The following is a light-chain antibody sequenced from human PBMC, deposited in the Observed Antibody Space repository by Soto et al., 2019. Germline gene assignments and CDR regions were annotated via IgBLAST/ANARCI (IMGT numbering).Light chain of an antibody. J-gene: IGLJ2*01. Sequence: QAVVTQPPSVSGTPGQRVTISCSGSSSNIGSNSVNWYQQLPGTAPKLLIYSNNQRPSGVPDRFSGSKSGTSASLANSGLQSEDEADYYCAAWDDSLDGVVFGGGTKLTVL. CDR1: SSNIGSNS. V-gene: IGLV1-44*01. CDR2: SNN. CDR3: AAWDDSLDGVV.